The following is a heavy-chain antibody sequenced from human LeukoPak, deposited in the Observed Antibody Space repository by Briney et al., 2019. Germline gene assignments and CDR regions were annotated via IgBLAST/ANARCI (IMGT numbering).Heavy chain of an antibody. J-gene: IGHJ3*02. CDR2: ISSGM. V-gene: IGHV3-11*01. Sequence: PGGSLRLSCAASGFTFNDYNRGWIRQAPGKGLEWVAYISSGMYYADSVKGRFTISRDNAKNSLYLQMNSLRADDTAVYYCARRIWGADSQSHTFDIWGQGTMVTVSS. CDR1: GFTFNDYN. CDR3: ARRIWGADSQSHTFDI. D-gene: IGHD3-16*01.